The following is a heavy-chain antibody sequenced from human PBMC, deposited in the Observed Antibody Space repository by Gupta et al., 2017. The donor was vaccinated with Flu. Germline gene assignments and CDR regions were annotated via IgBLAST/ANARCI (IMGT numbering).Heavy chain of an antibody. V-gene: IGHV3-9*01. CDR1: YA. D-gene: IGHD5-12*01. J-gene: IGHJ3*02. CDR3: AKEAIVATSRFAFDI. Sequence: YAMHWVRQAPGKGLEWVSGISWNSGSIGYADSVKGRFTISRDNAKNSLYLQMNSLRAEDTALYYCAKEAIVATSRFAFDIWGQGTMVTVSS. CDR2: ISWNSGSI.